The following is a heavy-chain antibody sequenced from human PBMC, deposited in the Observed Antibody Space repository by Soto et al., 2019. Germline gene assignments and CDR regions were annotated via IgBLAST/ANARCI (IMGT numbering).Heavy chain of an antibody. CDR1: GFTFGSYA. Sequence: EVQLLESGGGLVQPGGSLRLSCVASGFTFGSYAMSWVRQAPGKGLEWVSVIRGSDGSTFYADSVKGRFTISRDNFKNTLYLQMNTLRPGDSAVYYCAKSLGDPDPFDDWGQGTLVTVSS. CDR2: IRGSDGST. V-gene: IGHV3-23*01. J-gene: IGHJ4*02. D-gene: IGHD4-17*01. CDR3: AKSLGDPDPFDD.